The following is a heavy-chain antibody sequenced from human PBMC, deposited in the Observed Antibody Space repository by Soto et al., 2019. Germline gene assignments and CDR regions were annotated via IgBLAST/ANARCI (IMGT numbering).Heavy chain of an antibody. V-gene: IGHV3-64*07. J-gene: IGHJ6*03. D-gene: IGHD6-6*01. CDR2: IGNNGVGT. CDR3: EGCARQDCYYSDV. CDR1: GFTFSGYG. Sequence: EVQLAESGGGLAQPGGSLRLSCAASGFTFSGYGMHWVRQAPGKGLEYVSGIGNNGVGTYYADFVQGGFTISRDNSKNSGDRRIGSVLPEDIGVYYCEGCARQDCYYSDVWGKGTTVTVSS.